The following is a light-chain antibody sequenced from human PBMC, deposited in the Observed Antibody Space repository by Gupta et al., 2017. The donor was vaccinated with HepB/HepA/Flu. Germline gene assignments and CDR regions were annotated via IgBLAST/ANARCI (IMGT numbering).Light chain of an antibody. CDR3: QSYDNSVSGSV. J-gene: IGLJ2*01. CDR2: PNT. CDR1: SSNIGAGYD. Sequence: QSVLTQPPSVSGAPGQRVTISCTGSSSNIGAGYDVHWYQQLPGTAPKLLIYPNTNRPSGAPDRFSGSKSGTSASLAITGLQAEDEADYYCQSYDNSVSGSVFGGGTKLTVL. V-gene: IGLV1-40*01.